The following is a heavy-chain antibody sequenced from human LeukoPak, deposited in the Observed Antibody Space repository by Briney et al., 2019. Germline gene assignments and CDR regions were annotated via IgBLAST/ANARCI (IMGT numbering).Heavy chain of an antibody. J-gene: IGHJ4*02. CDR1: GFTFSDYY. D-gene: IGHD6-19*01. Sequence: PGGSLRLSCAASGFTFSDYYMSWIRQAPGKGLEWVSYISSSSSYTNYADSVKGRFTISRVNAKNSLYLQMNSLRAEDTAVYFCATGQWLILYYWGQGTLVTVSS. CDR2: ISSSSSYT. V-gene: IGHV3-11*05. CDR3: ATGQWLILYY.